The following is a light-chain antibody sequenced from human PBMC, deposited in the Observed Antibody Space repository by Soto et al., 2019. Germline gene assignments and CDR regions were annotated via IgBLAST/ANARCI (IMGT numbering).Light chain of an antibody. CDR3: NSYTSSSTLV. CDR1: NSDVGNDNY. J-gene: IGLJ1*01. CDR2: EVT. Sequence: QSALTQPASVSGSPGQSITISCTGTNSDVGNDNYVSWYQQHPGKVPKLMIFEVTNRPSGISDRFSGSKSGSTASLTICGLQAEDEADYYCNSYTSSSTLVFGTGTKVTVL. V-gene: IGLV2-14*01.